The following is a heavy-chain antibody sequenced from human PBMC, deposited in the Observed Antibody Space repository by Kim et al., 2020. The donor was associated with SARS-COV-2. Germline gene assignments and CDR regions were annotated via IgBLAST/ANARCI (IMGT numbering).Heavy chain of an antibody. Sequence: SETLSLTCTVSGGSISSSSHFWGWIRQSPVKGLEWIANFHSNGRHYYNPSLKSRVNISVDTSKNQLSLKLSSVTAADTAVYYCARRPASYTSGWFGYFDYWGQGAPVTVSS. J-gene: IGHJ4*02. CDR1: GGSISSSSHF. CDR3: ARRPASYTSGWFGYFDY. V-gene: IGHV4-39*01. CDR2: FHSNGRH. D-gene: IGHD3-10*01.